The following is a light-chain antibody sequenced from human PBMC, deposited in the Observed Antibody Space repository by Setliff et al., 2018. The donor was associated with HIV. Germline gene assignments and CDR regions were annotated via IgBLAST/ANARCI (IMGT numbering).Light chain of an antibody. J-gene: IGLJ1*01. V-gene: IGLV2-14*03. CDR3: SSYTTTSTTV. CDR1: SSDVGGYNS. Sequence: QSVLTQPASVSGSPGQSITISCTGTSSDVGGYNSVSWYQQHPGKVPKVLIYEVSNRPSGVSNRFSGSTSGNTASLTISGLQADDEADYYCSSYTTTSTTVFGTGTKVPS. CDR2: EVS.